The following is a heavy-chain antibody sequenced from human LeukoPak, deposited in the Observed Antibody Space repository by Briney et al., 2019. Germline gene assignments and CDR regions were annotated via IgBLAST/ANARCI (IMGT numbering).Heavy chain of an antibody. CDR3: ASWGAAAGTLFDY. Sequence: SETLSLTCSVSGGSIRSSNSFWGWIRQPPGKGLEWIGTISHIGSIYYNPSLKSRVTISVDTSKNQFSLKLNSVTAADTAVYYCASWGAAAGTLFDYWGLGTLVTVSS. V-gene: IGHV4-39*01. J-gene: IGHJ4*02. CDR1: GGSIRSSNSF. CDR2: ISHIGSI. D-gene: IGHD6-13*01.